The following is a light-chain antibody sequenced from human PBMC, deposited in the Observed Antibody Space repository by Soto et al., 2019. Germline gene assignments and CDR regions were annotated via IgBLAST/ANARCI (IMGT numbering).Light chain of an antibody. J-gene: IGLJ2*01. CDR2: STN. CDR1: SGSVSTSYY. Sequence: QTVVTQEPSFSVSPGGTVTLTCGLSSGSVSTSYYPSWYQQTPGQAPRTLIYSTNTRSSGVPDRFSGSIDSSSNSASLTISGLKTDDEADYYCQSYHSGNVVFGGGTKLTVL. CDR3: QSYHSGNVV. V-gene: IGLV8-61*01.